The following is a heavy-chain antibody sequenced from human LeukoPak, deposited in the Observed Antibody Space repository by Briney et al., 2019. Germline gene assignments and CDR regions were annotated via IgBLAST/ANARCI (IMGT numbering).Heavy chain of an antibody. Sequence: KPSETLSLTCSVSGGSISSYYWSWIRQPPGKGLEWIGYIYYSGSTNYNPSLKSRVTISVDTSKNQFSLKLSSVTAADTAVYYCARVSGSRWELDYWGQGTLVTVSS. CDR3: ARVSGSRWELDY. V-gene: IGHV4-59*08. CDR1: GGSISSYY. D-gene: IGHD1-26*01. CDR2: IYYSGST. J-gene: IGHJ4*02.